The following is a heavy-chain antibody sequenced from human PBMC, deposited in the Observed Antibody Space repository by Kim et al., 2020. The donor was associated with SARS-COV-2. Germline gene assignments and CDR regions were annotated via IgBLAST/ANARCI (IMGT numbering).Heavy chain of an antibody. D-gene: IGHD3-22*01. J-gene: IGHJ4*02. Sequence: YADSVTGRLTGSRDNAKTTLDLQMDDLRAEDTALYYCAKDHESSGCPTFDYWGQGTLVTVSS. V-gene: IGHV3-23*01. CDR3: AKDHESSGCPTFDY.